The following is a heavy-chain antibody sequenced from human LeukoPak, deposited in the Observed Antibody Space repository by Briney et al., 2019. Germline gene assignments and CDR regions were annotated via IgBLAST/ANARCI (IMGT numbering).Heavy chain of an antibody. D-gene: IGHD1-20*01. CDR3: ARDSGITGTYYYYYYMDV. J-gene: IGHJ6*03. Sequence: SETLSLTCTVSGGSISSGGYYWRWIRQPPGKGLEWLGYIYHSGSTYYNPSLKSRVTISVDRSKNQFSLKLSSVTAADTAVYYCARDSGITGTYYYYYYMDVWGKGTTVTVSS. V-gene: IGHV4-30-2*01. CDR1: GGSISSGGYY. CDR2: IYHSGST.